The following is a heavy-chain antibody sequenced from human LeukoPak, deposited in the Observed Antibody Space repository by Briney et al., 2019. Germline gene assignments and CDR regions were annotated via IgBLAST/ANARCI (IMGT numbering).Heavy chain of an antibody. CDR2: INQVGSEK. D-gene: IGHD1-14*01. CDR1: GFNYSSYT. V-gene: IGHV3-7*01. CDR3: ARDPELTRMDAFDI. Sequence: GGSLRLSCAASGFNYSSYTMNWVRQAPGKELEWVSSINQVGSEKYYGDSMRGRFSVSRDNTQNPLYLQMNSLRAEDTAVYYCARDPELTRMDAFDIWGQGTMVTVSS. J-gene: IGHJ3*02.